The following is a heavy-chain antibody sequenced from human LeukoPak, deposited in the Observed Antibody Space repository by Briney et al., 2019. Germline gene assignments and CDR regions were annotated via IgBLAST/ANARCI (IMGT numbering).Heavy chain of an antibody. CDR2: ISSGSSTI. CDR3: ARDVYYGSGSYYNPTHFDY. Sequence: GGSLRLSCAASGFTFSSYSMNWVRQAPGKGLEWVSYISSGSSTIYYADSVKGRFTISRDNAKNSLYLQMNSLRAEDTAVYYCARDVYYGSGSYYNPTHFDYWGQGTLVTVSS. CDR1: GFTFSSYS. D-gene: IGHD3-10*01. J-gene: IGHJ4*02. V-gene: IGHV3-48*01.